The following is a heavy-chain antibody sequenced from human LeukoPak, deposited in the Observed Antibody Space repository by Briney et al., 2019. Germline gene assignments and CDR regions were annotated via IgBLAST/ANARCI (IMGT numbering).Heavy chain of an antibody. CDR1: GFTFSSYG. CDR3: ARRDSSGYPLFDY. CDR2: IKQDGSEK. V-gene: IGHV3-7*05. D-gene: IGHD3-22*01. J-gene: IGHJ4*02. Sequence: PGGSLRLSCAASGFTFSSYGMHWVRQAPGKGLEWVANIKQDGSEKYYVDSVKGRFTVSRDNAKNSLYLQMSSLRAEDTAVYYCARRDSSGYPLFDYWGQGTLVTVSS.